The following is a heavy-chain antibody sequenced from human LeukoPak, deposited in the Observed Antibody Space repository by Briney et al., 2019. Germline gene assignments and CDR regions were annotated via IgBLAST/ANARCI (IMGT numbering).Heavy chain of an antibody. CDR3: ARSLLSVVGYFDY. Sequence: SQTLSLTCAISGDSVSSNSAAWNWFRQSPSRGLEWLGRTYYRSKWYNDYAVSVKSRITINPDTSKNQFSLQLNSVTPEDTAVYYCARSLLSVVGYFDYWGQGTLVTVSS. J-gene: IGHJ4*02. CDR1: GDSVSSNSAA. D-gene: IGHD2-15*01. V-gene: IGHV6-1*01. CDR2: TYYRSKWYN.